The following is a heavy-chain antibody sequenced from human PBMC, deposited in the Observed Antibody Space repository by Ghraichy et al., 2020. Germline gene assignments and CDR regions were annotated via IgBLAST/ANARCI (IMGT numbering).Heavy chain of an antibody. Sequence: GGSLRLSCAASGFTFSSYAMSWVRQAPGKGLEWVSGIIGSGGSTYYVDSVTGRFTISRDNSKNTLNLQMNSLRAEDTAVYYCAKGIAAGTTTIAYYYNGLDVWGQGTTVTVSS. CDR1: GFTFSSYA. CDR3: AKGIAAGTTTIAYYYNGLDV. D-gene: IGHD6-13*01. J-gene: IGHJ6*02. V-gene: IGHV3-23*01. CDR2: IIGSGGST.